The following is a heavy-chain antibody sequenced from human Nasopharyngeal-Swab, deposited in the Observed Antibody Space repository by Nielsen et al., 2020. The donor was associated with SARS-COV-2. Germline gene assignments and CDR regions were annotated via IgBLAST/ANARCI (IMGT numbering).Heavy chain of an antibody. V-gene: IGHV3-53*01. CDR1: GFTVSSNY. CDR3: ARDDSSGYYSFFDY. Sequence: GESLKISCAASGFTVSSNYMSWVRQAPGKGPEWVSVIYSGGSTYYADSVKGRFTISRHNSKNTLYLQMNSLRAEDTAVYYCARDDSSGYYSFFDYWGQGTLVTVSS. D-gene: IGHD3-22*01. CDR2: IYSGGST. J-gene: IGHJ4*02.